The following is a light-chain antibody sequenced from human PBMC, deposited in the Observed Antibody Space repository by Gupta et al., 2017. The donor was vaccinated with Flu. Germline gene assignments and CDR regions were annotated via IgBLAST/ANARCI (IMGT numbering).Light chain of an antibody. J-gene: IGLJ2*01. CDR3: SSYTNTGTLVV. V-gene: IGLV2-14*03. CDR2: EVS. CDR1: SSDVGGYDY. Sequence: QSDLTQPASVSGSPGQSIAISCTGTSSDVGGYDYVSWYQQHPDKAPKLMIFEVSNRPSGVSDRFSGSKSGNTASLTISGLQAEDEADYYCSSYTNTGTLVVFGGGTKLTVL.